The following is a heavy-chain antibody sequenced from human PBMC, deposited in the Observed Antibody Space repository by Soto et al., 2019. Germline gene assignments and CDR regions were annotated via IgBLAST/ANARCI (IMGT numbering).Heavy chain of an antibody. Sequence: SPTLSLPCAISGDSVSGNSAAWNWIRQSPSRGLEWLGRTYYRSKWYNDYAVSVKSRITINPDTSKNQFSLQLNSVTPEDTAVYYCARGSSRVGGLYYYYGMDVWGQVTTVTVSS. V-gene: IGHV6-1*01. CDR3: ARGSSRVGGLYYYYGMDV. J-gene: IGHJ6*02. CDR2: TYYRSKWYN. D-gene: IGHD1-26*01. CDR1: GDSVSGNSAA.